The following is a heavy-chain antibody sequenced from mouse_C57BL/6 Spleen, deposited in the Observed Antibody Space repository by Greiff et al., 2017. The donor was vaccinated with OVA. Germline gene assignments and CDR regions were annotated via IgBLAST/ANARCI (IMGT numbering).Heavy chain of an antibody. Sequence: QVQLKQSGPELVKPGASVKISCKASGYTFTDYYINWVKQRPGQGLEWIGWIFPGSGSTYYNEKFKGKATLTVDKSSSTAYMLLSSLTSEDSAVYFCAREEFSHEDAMDYWGQGTSVTVSS. V-gene: IGHV1-75*01. CDR2: IFPGSGST. CDR1: GYTFTDYY. J-gene: IGHJ4*01. CDR3: AREEFSHEDAMDY.